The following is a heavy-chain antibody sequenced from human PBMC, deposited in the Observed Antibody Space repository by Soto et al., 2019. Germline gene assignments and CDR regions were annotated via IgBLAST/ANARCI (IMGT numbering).Heavy chain of an antibody. J-gene: IGHJ4*02. Sequence: SVKVSCKASGGTFSSYAISWVRQAPGQGLEWMGGIIPIFGTANYAQKFQGRVTITADESTSTAYMEMSSLRSEDTAVYYCASRTAYCSGGSCYPPFDYWGQGTLVTVSS. CDR1: GGTFSSYA. V-gene: IGHV1-69*13. D-gene: IGHD2-15*01. CDR2: IIPIFGTA. CDR3: ASRTAYCSGGSCYPPFDY.